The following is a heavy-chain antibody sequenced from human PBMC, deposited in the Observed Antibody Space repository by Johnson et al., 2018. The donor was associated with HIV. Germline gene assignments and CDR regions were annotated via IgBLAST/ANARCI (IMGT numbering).Heavy chain of an antibody. D-gene: IGHD6-13*01. CDR2: IYSVGST. CDR3: SRPWGASSSPDSFDL. V-gene: IGHV3-53*01. J-gene: IGHJ3*01. Sequence: VPLVESGGGLIQPGGSLRLSCSASGFTVSSNYMSWVRQAPGKGLEWVSVIYSVGSTYYADSVKGRFTISRDNSKNTLYLQMNSLRAEDTAVYYCSRPWGASSSPDSFDLWGQGTMVTVSS. CDR1: GFTVSSNY.